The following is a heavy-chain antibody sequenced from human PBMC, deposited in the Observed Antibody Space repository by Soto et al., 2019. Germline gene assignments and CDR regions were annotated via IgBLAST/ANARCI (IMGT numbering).Heavy chain of an antibody. J-gene: IGHJ4*02. V-gene: IGHV3-23*01. CDR2: ISGSGGST. CDR1: GFTFSSYA. D-gene: IGHD3-22*01. CDR3: ANRMETYYYDSSGYTPFDY. Sequence: WGSPRLSCAASGFTFSSYAMSWVRQAPGKGLEWVSAISGSGGSTYYADSVKGRFTISRDNSKNTLYLQMNSLRAEDTAVYYCANRMETYYYDSSGYTPFDYWGQGTLVTVSS.